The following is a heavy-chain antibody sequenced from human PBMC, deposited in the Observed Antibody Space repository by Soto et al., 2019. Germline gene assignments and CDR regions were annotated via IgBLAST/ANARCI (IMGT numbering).Heavy chain of an antibody. CDR2: IYPGDSDT. Sequence: GESLKISCKASGYSFTSYWIGWVRQMPGKGLEWMGIIYPGDSDTKYSPSLQGQVTISADTSISTAYLQWTSLKASDTAMYYCARAGIDCSGGSGYAYYGMDVWGQETTLTVSS. D-gene: IGHD2-15*01. J-gene: IGHJ6*02. V-gene: IGHV5-51*01. CDR3: ARAGIDCSGGSGYAYYGMDV. CDR1: GYSFTSYW.